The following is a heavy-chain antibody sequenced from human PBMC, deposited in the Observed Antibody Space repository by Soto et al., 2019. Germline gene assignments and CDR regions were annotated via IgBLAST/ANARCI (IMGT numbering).Heavy chain of an antibody. Sequence: PSQTLSLTCAISGDSVSSNSAAWNWIRQSPSRGLEWLRRTYYRSKWYNDYAVSVKSRITINPDTSKNQFSLQLNSVTPEDTAVYYCARDRGYCSSTSCYANWYFDLWGRGTLVTVSS. CDR2: TYYRSKWYN. V-gene: IGHV6-1*01. CDR1: GDSVSSNSAA. D-gene: IGHD2-2*01. J-gene: IGHJ2*01. CDR3: ARDRGYCSSTSCYANWYFDL.